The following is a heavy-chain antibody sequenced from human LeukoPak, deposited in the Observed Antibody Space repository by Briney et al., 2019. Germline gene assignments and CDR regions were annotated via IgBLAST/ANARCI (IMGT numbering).Heavy chain of an antibody. CDR1: GYTFTSYG. D-gene: IGHD3-22*01. J-gene: IGHJ4*02. CDR2: ISAYNGNT. Sequence: ASVKVSCKASGYTFTSYGISWVRQAPGQGLEEMGCISAYNGNTNYAQKLQGRVTMTTDTSTSTAYMELRSLRSDATAVYYCARSYDSSGYNSLGTADYWGQGTLVTVSS. V-gene: IGHV1-18*01. CDR3: ARSYDSSGYNSLGTADY.